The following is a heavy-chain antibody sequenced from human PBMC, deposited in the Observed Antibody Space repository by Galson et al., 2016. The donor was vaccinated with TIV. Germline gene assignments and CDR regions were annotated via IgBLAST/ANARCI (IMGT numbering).Heavy chain of an antibody. CDR2: IVPILGVT. Sequence: SVKVSCKASGGTSSSYAISWVRQAPRQGLEWMGRIVPILGVTNYAQNFQGRVTITADISTNTAYMELSSLRSEDTAVYYCARYCSTANCYRSLTHDIDVWGQGTTVAVSS. J-gene: IGHJ6*02. V-gene: IGHV1-69*04. D-gene: IGHD2-2*02. CDR3: ARYCSTANCYRSLTHDIDV. CDR1: GGTSSSYA.